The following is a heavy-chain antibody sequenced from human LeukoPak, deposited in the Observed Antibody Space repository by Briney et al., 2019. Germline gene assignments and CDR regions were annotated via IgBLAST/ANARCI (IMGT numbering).Heavy chain of an antibody. D-gene: IGHD6-13*01. Sequence: GGSLRLSCAASGFTFSTYWMSWVRQAPGKGLEWVANIKQDGSEKYYVDSVKGRFTISRDNAKNSLNLQMNSLRAEDTANCARDSAGNDYWGQGTLVTVSS. CDR2: IKQDGSEK. CDR3: ARDSAGNDY. CDR1: GFTFSTYW. V-gene: IGHV3-7*01. J-gene: IGHJ4*02.